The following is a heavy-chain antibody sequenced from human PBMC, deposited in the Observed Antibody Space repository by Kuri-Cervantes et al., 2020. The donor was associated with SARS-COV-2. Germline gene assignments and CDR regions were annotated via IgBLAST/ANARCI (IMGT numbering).Heavy chain of an antibody. CDR3: VRDGDHWNFDY. D-gene: IGHD1-1*01. V-gene: IGHV3-30*07. CDR1: GFTFSSYE. Sequence: GGSLRLSCAASGFTFSSYEMNWARQAPGKGLEWVAVISYDGSNKYYADSVKGRFTISRDNAKNMLFPQMNSLRAEDTAVYYCVRDGDHWNFDYWGQGPLVTVSS. CDR2: ISYDGSNK. J-gene: IGHJ4*02.